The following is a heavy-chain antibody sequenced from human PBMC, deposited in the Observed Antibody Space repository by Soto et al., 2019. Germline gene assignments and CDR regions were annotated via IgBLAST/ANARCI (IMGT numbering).Heavy chain of an antibody. J-gene: IGHJ4*02. CDR1: GFTRSRSG. D-gene: IGHD1-26*01. CDR3: AKVRMGSTSYFAY. V-gene: IGHV3-30*18. Sequence: HVQLVESGGGVVQPGRSLRLSCAASGFTRSRSGMHWVRQAPGKGLEWVALISYDGTNKYYADSVKGRFNISRDTSRNTLYLHMNSLSAEDTAVYYCAKVRMGSTSYFAYWDQGSLVTVSA. CDR2: ISYDGTNK.